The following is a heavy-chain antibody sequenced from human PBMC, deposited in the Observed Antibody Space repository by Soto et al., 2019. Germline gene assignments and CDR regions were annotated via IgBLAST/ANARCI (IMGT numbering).Heavy chain of an antibody. J-gene: IGHJ4*02. CDR2: IKQDGSEK. V-gene: IGHV3-7*04. D-gene: IGHD3-22*01. CDR3: ARGHSSGYYDDY. Sequence: PGGSLRLSCAASGFTLSSYWMSWVRQAPGKGLEWVANIKQDGSEKYYVDSVKGRFTIFRDNAKNSLYLQMNSLRAEDTAVYYCARGHSSGYYDDYWGQGTLVTVSS. CDR1: GFTLSSYW.